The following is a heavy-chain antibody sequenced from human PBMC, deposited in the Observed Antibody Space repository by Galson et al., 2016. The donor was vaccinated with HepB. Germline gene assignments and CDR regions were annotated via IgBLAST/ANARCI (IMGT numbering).Heavy chain of an antibody. J-gene: IGHJ3*02. V-gene: IGHV3-30*03. CDR2: ISYDGDNK. CDR3: ATIGSGYPNIWDAFDI. D-gene: IGHD3-22*01. Sequence: SLRLSCAASGITFNNYGMHWVRQAPGKGLEWVAVISYDGDNKYYADSVKGRFTISRDNSKNTLYLEMNSLRAEDTAVYYCATIGSGYPNIWDAFDIWGQGTMVTVSS. CDR1: GITFNNYG.